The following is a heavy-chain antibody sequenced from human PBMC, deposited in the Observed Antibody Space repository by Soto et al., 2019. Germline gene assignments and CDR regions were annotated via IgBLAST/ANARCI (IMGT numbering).Heavy chain of an antibody. Sequence: ASVKVSCKASGYTFSSYAIHWVRQAPGQRPEWMGWINAGNGDTRYSQKLQGRITITRDTSATTAYVELNSLTSEDTALYYCTRDPATYSSGYDYWGQGTPVTVSS. D-gene: IGHD6-19*01. CDR2: INAGNGDT. CDR3: TRDPATYSSGYDY. CDR1: GYTFSSYA. J-gene: IGHJ4*02. V-gene: IGHV1-3*01.